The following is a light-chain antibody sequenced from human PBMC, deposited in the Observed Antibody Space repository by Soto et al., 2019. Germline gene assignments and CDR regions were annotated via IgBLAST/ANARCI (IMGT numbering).Light chain of an antibody. V-gene: IGKV3-20*01. CDR1: QSVSSSY. Sequence: DIVLTQSPGTLSLSPGERATLSCRASQSVSSSYLAWYQQKPGQAPRLLIYGASIRATGIPDRFSGSGSGTDFTLTISRLEPEDFAVYYGQQYVSSPITFGGGTKVKIK. CDR2: GAS. CDR3: QQYVSSPIT. J-gene: IGKJ4*01.